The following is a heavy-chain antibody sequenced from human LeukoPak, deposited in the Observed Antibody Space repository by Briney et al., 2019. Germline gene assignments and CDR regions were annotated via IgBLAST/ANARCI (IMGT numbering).Heavy chain of an antibody. CDR1: GGSISSYY. CDR3: ARDRDYYESSGYQRGGYFDY. D-gene: IGHD3-22*01. Sequence: MSSETLSLTCTVSGGSISSYYWSWIRQPPGKGLEWIGYIYYSGTTKYNPSLKSRVTISVDTSKNQFSLKLTSVTAADTAVFYCARDRDYYESSGYQRGGYFDYWGQGTLVTVSS. V-gene: IGHV4-59*12. CDR2: IYYSGTT. J-gene: IGHJ4*02.